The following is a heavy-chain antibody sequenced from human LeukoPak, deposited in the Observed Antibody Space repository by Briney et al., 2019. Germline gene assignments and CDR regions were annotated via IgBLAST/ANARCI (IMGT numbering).Heavy chain of an antibody. J-gene: IGHJ3*01. CDR1: GFTFNSYA. D-gene: IGHD6-19*01. V-gene: IGHV3-23*01. CDR2: IISSGDSA. CDR3: VKDPYSSGWYGGNAFDL. Sequence: PGGPLRLSCAASGFTFNSYAMSWVRQAPGKRLEWVSAIISSGDSAYYADPVKGRFTISRDNSKKTLYLQMNSLRVEDTAVYHCVKDPYSSGWYGGNAFDLWGQGTKVTVSS.